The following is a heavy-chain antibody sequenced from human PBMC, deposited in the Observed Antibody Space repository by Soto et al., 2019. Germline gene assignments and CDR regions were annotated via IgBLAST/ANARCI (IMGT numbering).Heavy chain of an antibody. CDR3: ATESGSTYGYFDY. V-gene: IGHV4-30-4*01. CDR2: ISGSGST. CDR1: GGSVSSGGDY. Sequence: PSETLSLTCTVSGGSVSSGGDYWSWISQSPGKGLEWIGYISGSGSTGYNPSLKNRLTMSVDRSKNQFTLRLTSVTAADTAVYFCATESGSTYGYFDYWGQGTQVTVFS. D-gene: IGHD5-18*01. J-gene: IGHJ4*02.